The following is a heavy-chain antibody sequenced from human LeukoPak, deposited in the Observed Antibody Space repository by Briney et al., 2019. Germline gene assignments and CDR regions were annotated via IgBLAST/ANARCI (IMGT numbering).Heavy chain of an antibody. J-gene: IGHJ4*02. CDR2: IIPIFGIA. CDR1: GGTFSSYA. D-gene: IGHD6-19*01. Sequence: ASVKVSCKASGGTFSSYAISWVRQAPGQGLEWMGGIIPIFGIANYAQKFQGRVTITADKSTSTAYMELSSLRSEDTAVYYCARGESEGGWYVGSHFDYWGQGTLVTVSS. CDR3: ARGESEGGWYVGSHFDY. V-gene: IGHV1-69*17.